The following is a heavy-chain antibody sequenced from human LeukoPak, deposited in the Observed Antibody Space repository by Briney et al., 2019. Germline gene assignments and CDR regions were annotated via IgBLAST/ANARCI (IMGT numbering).Heavy chain of an antibody. D-gene: IGHD2-21*02. CDR1: GYTFTSYD. Sequence: GASVEVSCKASGYTFTSYDINWVRQAIGQGLEWMGWMNPNSGNTGYAQKLQGRVTMTTDTSTSTAYMELRSLTSDDTAVYYAIVVVTAIPHWGQGTPVTVSS. CDR2: MNPNSGNT. CDR3: IVVVTAIPH. V-gene: IGHV1-8*01. J-gene: IGHJ4*02.